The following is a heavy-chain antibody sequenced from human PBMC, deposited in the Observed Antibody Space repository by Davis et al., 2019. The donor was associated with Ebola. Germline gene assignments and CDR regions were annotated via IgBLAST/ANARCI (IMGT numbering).Heavy chain of an antibody. Sequence: MPGGSLRLSCAVYGGSFSGYYWSWIRQPPGKGLEWIGEINHSGSTNYNPSLKSRVTISVDTSKNQFSLKLSSVTAADTAVYYCARVTSGWYLDYWGQGTLVTVSS. V-gene: IGHV4-34*01. D-gene: IGHD6-19*01. CDR3: ARVTSGWYLDY. CDR1: GGSFSGYY. CDR2: INHSGST. J-gene: IGHJ4*02.